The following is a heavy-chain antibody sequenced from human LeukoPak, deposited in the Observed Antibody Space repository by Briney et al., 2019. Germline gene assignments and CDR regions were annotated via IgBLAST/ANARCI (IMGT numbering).Heavy chain of an antibody. CDR3: AKEAGVVVAASAPDY. D-gene: IGHD2-15*01. V-gene: IGHV3-23*01. J-gene: IGHJ4*02. CDR1: GFTFSSSA. Sequence: GGSLRLSCAASGFTFSSSAMSWVRQAPGKGLGWGSAISGSGGSTYYADSVKGRFTISRDNSKNTLYLQMNSLRAEDTAVYYCAKEAGVVVAASAPDYWGQGTLVTVSS. CDR2: ISGSGGST.